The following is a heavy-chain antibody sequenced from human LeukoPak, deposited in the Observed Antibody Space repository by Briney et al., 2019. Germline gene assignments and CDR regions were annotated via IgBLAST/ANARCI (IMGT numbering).Heavy chain of an antibody. J-gene: IGHJ6*02. Sequence: PSETLSLTCTVSGGSISSYCWSWIRQPPGKGLEWIGYIYYSGSTNYNPSLKSRVTISVDTSKNQFSLKLSSVTAADTAAYYCARAGCSSTSCNQINYYYYYGMDVWGQGTTVTVS. CDR3: ARAGCSSTSCNQINYYYYYGMDV. CDR2: IYYSGST. D-gene: IGHD2-2*01. CDR1: GGSISSYC. V-gene: IGHV4-59*01.